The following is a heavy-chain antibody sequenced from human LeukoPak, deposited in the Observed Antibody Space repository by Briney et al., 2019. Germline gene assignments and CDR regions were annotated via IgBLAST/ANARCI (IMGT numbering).Heavy chain of an antibody. V-gene: IGHV3-49*04. CDR3: TRWTTVTTFEY. CDR2: FTGRTYGGTT. CDR1: GFTFGDYA. Sequence: GGSQRLSCTASGFTFGDYAMSWVRQAPGKGLEWVGSFTGRTYGGTTEYAASVRGRFTIPIDDSKSIAYLQMNSLTTEDTAAYYCTRWTTVTTFEYWGQGTQVAVSS. D-gene: IGHD4-17*01. J-gene: IGHJ4*02.